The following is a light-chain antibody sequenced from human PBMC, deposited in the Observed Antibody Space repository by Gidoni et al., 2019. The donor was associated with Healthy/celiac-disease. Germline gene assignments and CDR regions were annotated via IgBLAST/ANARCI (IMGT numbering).Light chain of an antibody. Sequence: SVLTPPPSVSGAPGQRVTISCTRSSSNIEAGYDVHWYQQLPETAPKLLIYGNSNRHSGVPDRFCGSKSGTSDSLAITGLQAEDEADYYCQSYDSRLSGSRVFGGGTKLTVL. J-gene: IGLJ3*02. CDR2: GNS. CDR3: QSYDSRLSGSRV. CDR1: SSNIEAGYD. V-gene: IGLV1-40*01.